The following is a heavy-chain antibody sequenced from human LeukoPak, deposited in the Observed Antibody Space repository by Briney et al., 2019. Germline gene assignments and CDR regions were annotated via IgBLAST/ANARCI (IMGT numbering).Heavy chain of an antibody. CDR3: ARAPLPSGSYFVY. CDR1: GGSISSYY. J-gene: IGHJ4*02. Sequence: PWETLSLTCTVSGGSISSYYWSWIRQPPGKGLEWIGYIYYSGSTNYNPSLKSRVTISVDTSKNQFSLRLSSVTAADTAVYYCARAPLPSGSYFVYWGQGTLVTVSS. CDR2: IYYSGST. D-gene: IGHD1-26*01. V-gene: IGHV4-59*01.